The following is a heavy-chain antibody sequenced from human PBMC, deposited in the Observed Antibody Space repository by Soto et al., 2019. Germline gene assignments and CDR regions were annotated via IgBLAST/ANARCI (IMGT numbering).Heavy chain of an antibody. CDR1: GFTFSSYS. CDR3: ASGLRNIAARRRIAVAGTSY. D-gene: IGHD6-19*01. CDR2: ISSSSSYI. V-gene: IGHV3-21*01. J-gene: IGHJ4*02. Sequence: GGSLRLSCAASGFTFSSYSMNWVRQAPGKGLEWVSSISSSSSYIYYADSVKGRFTISRDNAKNSLYLQMNSLRAEDTAVYYCASGLRNIAARRRIAVAGTSYWGQGTLVTVSS.